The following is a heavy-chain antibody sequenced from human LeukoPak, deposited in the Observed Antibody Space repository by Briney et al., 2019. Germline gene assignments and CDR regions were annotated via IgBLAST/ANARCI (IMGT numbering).Heavy chain of an antibody. CDR1: GFTFGDYA. D-gene: IGHD4-17*01. V-gene: IGHV3-49*04. CDR3: TRVGSYGDYHSYMDV. Sequence: PGGSLRLSCTASGFTFGDYAMSWVRQAPGKGLEWVGFIRSKAYGGTTEYAASVKGRFTISRDDSKSIAYLQMNSLKTEDTAVYYCTRVGSYGDYHSYMDVWGKGTTVTISS. CDR2: IRSKAYGGTT. J-gene: IGHJ6*03.